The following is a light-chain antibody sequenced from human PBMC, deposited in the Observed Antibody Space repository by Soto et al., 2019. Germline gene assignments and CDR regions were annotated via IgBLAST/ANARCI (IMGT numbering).Light chain of an antibody. J-gene: IGKJ4*01. CDR2: WAS. CDR3: QQYYNTPLT. CDR1: QSVLYSSNNKNY. Sequence: DIVMTQSPDSLAVSLGERATIHCKSSQSVLYSSNNKNYLAWYQQKPGQPPKLLIYWASTRESGVPDRFSGSGSGTDFTLTISSLQAEDVAVYYCQQYYNTPLTFGGGTKVDNK. V-gene: IGKV4-1*01.